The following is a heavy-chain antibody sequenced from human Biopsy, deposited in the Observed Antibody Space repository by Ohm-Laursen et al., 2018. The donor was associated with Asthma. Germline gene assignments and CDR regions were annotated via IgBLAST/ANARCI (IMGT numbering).Heavy chain of an antibody. V-gene: IGHV3-30-3*01. CDR3: AGDAWQLQNPNACYFDY. CDR2: ISYDGSNK. D-gene: IGHD1-26*01. J-gene: IGHJ4*02. Sequence: SLRLSCTASGFTFSSYAMHWVRQAPGKGLEWVAVISYDGSNKYYADSVKGRFTISRDNSKNTLYLQMNSLRAEDTAVYYCAGDAWQLQNPNACYFDYWGQGTLVTVSS. CDR1: GFTFSSYA.